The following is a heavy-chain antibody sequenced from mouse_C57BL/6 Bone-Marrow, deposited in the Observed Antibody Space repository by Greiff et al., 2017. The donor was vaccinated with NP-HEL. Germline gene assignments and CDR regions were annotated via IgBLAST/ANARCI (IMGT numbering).Heavy chain of an antibody. CDR2: INPSSGYT. Sequence: QVQLQQSGAELARPGASVKMSCKASGYTFTSYTMHWVKQRPGQGLEWIGYINPSSGYTKYNQKFKDKATLTADKSSSTAYMQLSSLTSEDSAVYYGARSDPSYWYFDVWGTGTTVTVSS. J-gene: IGHJ1*03. CDR1: GYTFTSYT. V-gene: IGHV1-4*01. CDR3: ARSDPSYWYFDV.